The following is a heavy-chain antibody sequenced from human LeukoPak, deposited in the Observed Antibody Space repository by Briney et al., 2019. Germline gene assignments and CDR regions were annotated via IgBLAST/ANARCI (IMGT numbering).Heavy chain of an antibody. CDR2: INPNSGGT. V-gene: IGHV1-2*02. Sequence: ASVKVSCKASGYTFTGYYMHWVRQAPGQGLEWMGWINPNSGGTNYAQKFQGRVTMTRDTSISTAYMELSRLRSDDTAVYCCARIGYSSSLNWFDPWGQGTLVTVSS. J-gene: IGHJ5*02. CDR3: ARIGYSSSLNWFDP. D-gene: IGHD6-6*01. CDR1: GYTFTGYY.